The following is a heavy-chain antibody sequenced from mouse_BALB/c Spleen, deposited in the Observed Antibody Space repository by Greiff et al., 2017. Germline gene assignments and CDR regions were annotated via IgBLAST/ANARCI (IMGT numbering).Heavy chain of an antibody. CDR3: TRKSSYDYFDY. CDR1: GYTFTSYY. Sequence: QVQLQQSGAELVKPGASVKLSCKASGYTFTSYYMYWVKQRPGQGLEWIGGINPSNGGTNFNEKFKSKATLTVDKSSSTAYMQLSSLTSEDSAVYYCTRKSSYDYFDYWGQGTTLTVSS. J-gene: IGHJ2*01. D-gene: IGHD1-1*01. V-gene: IGHV1S81*02. CDR2: INPSNGGT.